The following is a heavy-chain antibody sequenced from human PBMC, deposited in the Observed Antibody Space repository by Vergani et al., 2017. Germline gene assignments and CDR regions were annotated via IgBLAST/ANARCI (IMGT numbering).Heavy chain of an antibody. D-gene: IGHD3-16*01. V-gene: IGHV1-46*02. CDR3: VRPGDDYRNMITYFLDY. J-gene: IGHJ4*02. Sequence: QVQLVQSGAAVKKPGASVKLSCKSSGYIFNSNYIHWVRQAPGQGLEWMGLLDPRGGPPTYAEKFEGRVTLTSDTSTSTFYMELRSLRSDDTAVYYCVRPGDDYRNMITYFLDYGGQGSLVSVSS. CDR1: GYIFNSNY. CDR2: LDPRGGPP.